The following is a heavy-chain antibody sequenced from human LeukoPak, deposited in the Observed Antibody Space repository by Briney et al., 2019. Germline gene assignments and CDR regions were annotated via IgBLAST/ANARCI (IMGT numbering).Heavy chain of an antibody. J-gene: IGHJ4*02. D-gene: IGHD5-24*01. Sequence: SETLSLTCAVYGGSFSGYYWSWIRQPLGKGLGWIADINHSGSTNYNPSLKSRVTVSVDTSKNQFSLNLSSVTAADTAVYYCARAVHGYQLSGGYYFDYWGQGTLVTVSS. V-gene: IGHV4-34*01. CDR1: GGSFSGYY. CDR2: INHSGST. CDR3: ARAVHGYQLSGGYYFDY.